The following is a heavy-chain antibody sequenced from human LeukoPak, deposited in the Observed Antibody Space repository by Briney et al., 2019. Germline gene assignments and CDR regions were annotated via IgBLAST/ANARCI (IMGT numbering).Heavy chain of an antibody. J-gene: IGHJ4*02. CDR3: ARDLHWAFDL. V-gene: IGHV3-48*02. CDR2: IGGSATTI. CDR1: GFTFSSYS. Sequence: PGGSLRLSCAASGFTFSSYSMNWVRQAPGKGLEWVSYIGGSATTIHYADSVEGRFTISRDNAKNSLYLQMNSLRDEDTAMYYCARDLHWAFDLWGQGSLVTVSS. D-gene: IGHD7-27*01.